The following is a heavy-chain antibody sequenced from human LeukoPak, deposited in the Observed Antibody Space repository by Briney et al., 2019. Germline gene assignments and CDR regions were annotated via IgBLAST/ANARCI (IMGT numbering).Heavy chain of an antibody. Sequence: PGGSLRLSCAASGFTFSIYSMNWVRQAPGKGLEWVSYISSSSSTIYYADSVKGRFTISRDNSKNTLFLQMNSLRAEDTAIYYCAKDRDYYGSGSDYWGQGTLVTVSS. CDR1: GFTFSIYS. V-gene: IGHV3-48*01. D-gene: IGHD3-10*01. CDR3: AKDRDYYGSGSDY. J-gene: IGHJ4*02. CDR2: ISSSSSTI.